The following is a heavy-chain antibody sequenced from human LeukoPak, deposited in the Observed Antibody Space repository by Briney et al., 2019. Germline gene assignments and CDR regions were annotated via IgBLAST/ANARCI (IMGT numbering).Heavy chain of an antibody. J-gene: IGHJ4*02. CDR1: GFTFRSYA. Sequence: PGGSLRLSCAASGFTFRSYAMSWVRQAPGKGLEWVSVISGSGGSTYYADSVKGRFTISRDNSKNTLYLQMNSLRAEDTVVYYCAKDRVVLDFWGQGTLVTVSS. V-gene: IGHV3-23*01. CDR2: ISGSGGST. D-gene: IGHD2-15*01. CDR3: AKDRVVLDF.